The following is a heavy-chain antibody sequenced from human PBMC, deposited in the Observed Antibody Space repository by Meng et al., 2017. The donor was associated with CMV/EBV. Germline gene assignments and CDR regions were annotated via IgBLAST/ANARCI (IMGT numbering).Heavy chain of an antibody. CDR2: IYYSGST. J-gene: IGHJ5*02. CDR1: GGSISSSSYY. D-gene: IGHD6-6*01. V-gene: IGHV4-39*01. Sequence: SETLSPTCTVSGGSISSSSYYWGWLRQPPGKGLEWIGSIYYSGSTYYNPSLKSRVTISVDTSKNQFTLKLSSVTAADTAVYYCARGLAARRFDPWGQGTLVTVSS. CDR3: ARGLAARRFDP.